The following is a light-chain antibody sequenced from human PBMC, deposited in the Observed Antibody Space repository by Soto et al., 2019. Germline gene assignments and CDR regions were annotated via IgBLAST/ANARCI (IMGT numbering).Light chain of an antibody. Sequence: QSALTQPASVSGSPGQSITISCTGTSSDVGGYNYVSWYQQHPGKAPKLMIYEVSNRPSGVSNRFSGSKSDNTASLTISGLQAEDEADYYCSSYRSSITVFGTGTKVTVL. V-gene: IGLV2-14*01. J-gene: IGLJ1*01. CDR1: SSDVGGYNY. CDR2: EVS. CDR3: SSYRSSITV.